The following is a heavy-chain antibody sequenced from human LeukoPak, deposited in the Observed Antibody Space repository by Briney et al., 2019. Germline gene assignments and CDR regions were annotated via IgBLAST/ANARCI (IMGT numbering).Heavy chain of an antibody. CDR3: AKLMGYSSSWLDP. V-gene: IGHV3-30-3*02. CDR1: GFTFSSYA. Sequence: GGSLRLSCAASGFTFSSYAMHWVRQAPGKGLEWVAVISYDGSNKYYADSVKGRFTISRDNSKNTLYLQMNSLRAEDTAVYYCAKLMGYSSSWLDPWGQGTLVTVSS. CDR2: ISYDGSNK. D-gene: IGHD6-13*01. J-gene: IGHJ5*02.